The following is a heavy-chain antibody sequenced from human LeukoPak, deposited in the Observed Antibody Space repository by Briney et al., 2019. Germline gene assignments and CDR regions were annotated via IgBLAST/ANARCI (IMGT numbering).Heavy chain of an antibody. J-gene: IGHJ3*02. D-gene: IGHD1-26*01. CDR1: GFTFSSYS. V-gene: IGHV3-48*04. Sequence: GGSLRLSCAASGFTFSSYSMNWVRQAPGKGLEWVSYISSSSSTIYYADSVKGRFTISRDNAKNSLYLQMNSLRAEDTAVYYCAREGDFYSGSPDAFDIWGQGTMVTVSS. CDR2: ISSSSSTI. CDR3: AREGDFYSGSPDAFDI.